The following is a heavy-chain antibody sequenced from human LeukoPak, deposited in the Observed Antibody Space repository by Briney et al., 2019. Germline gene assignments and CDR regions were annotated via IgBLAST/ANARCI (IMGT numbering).Heavy chain of an antibody. D-gene: IGHD3-10*01. Sequence: SETLSLTCAVYGGSFSGYYWSWIRQPPGKGLEWIGEINHSGSTNYNPSLKSRVSISVDTSKNQFSLKLSSVTAADTAVYYCARGSILKYGSGTYNYWGQGTLVTVSS. CDR2: INHSGST. CDR1: GGSFSGYY. J-gene: IGHJ4*02. V-gene: IGHV4-34*01. CDR3: ARGSILKYGSGTYNY.